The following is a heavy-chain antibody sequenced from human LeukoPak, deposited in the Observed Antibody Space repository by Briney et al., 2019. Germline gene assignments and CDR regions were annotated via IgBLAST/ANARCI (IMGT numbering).Heavy chain of an antibody. Sequence: PGGSLRLSCAASGFTFSSYSMNWVRQAPGKGLEWVSSISSSSSYIYYADSVKGRFTISRDNAKNSLYLQMNSLRAEDMAVYYCARDRATTDYYYGMDVWGQGTTVTVSS. CDR1: GFTFSSYS. CDR3: ARDRATTDYYYGMDV. D-gene: IGHD4-17*01. V-gene: IGHV3-21*01. CDR2: ISSSSSYI. J-gene: IGHJ6*02.